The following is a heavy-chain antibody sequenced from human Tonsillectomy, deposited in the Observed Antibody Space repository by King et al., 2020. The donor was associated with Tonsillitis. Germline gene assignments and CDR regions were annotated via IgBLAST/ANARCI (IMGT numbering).Heavy chain of an antibody. J-gene: IGHJ4*02. CDR1: GFIFSSYS. V-gene: IGHV3-48*01. D-gene: IGHD4/OR15-4a*01. Sequence: VQLVESGGGLVQPGGSLRLSCAVSGFIFSSYSMNWVRQAPGKGLEWISYIDKSSDTIHYADSVKGRFIISRDNAKNSLYLQMNSRRAEDKAVYYCARDPYGESGGSVGYWGQGTLVAVSS. CDR3: ARDPYGESGGSVGY. CDR2: IDKSSDTI.